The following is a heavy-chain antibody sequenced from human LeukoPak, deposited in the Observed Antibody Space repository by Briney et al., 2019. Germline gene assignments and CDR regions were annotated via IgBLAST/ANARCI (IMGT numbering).Heavy chain of an antibody. Sequence: SVKVSCKASGGTFSSYDISWVRQAPGQGLEWMGGIMPMFGKANYAQKFQGRVTTTADKATSTAYMELSSLRSEDTAVYYCAGGRTDIVVVPATLRNYYFDYWGQGTLVAVSS. CDR3: AGGRTDIVVVPATLRNYYFDY. D-gene: IGHD2-2*01. CDR2: IMPMFGKA. CDR1: GGTFSSYD. V-gene: IGHV1-69*06. J-gene: IGHJ4*02.